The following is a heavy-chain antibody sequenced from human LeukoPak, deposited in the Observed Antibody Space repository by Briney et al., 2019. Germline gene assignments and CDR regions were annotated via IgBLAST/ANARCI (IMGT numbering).Heavy chain of an antibody. CDR3: ARARLTGTTGGYYYYYYMDV. CDR2: IYTSGST. V-gene: IGHV4-4*07. J-gene: IGHJ6*03. D-gene: IGHD1-7*01. CDR1: GGSISSYY. Sequence: SETLSLTCTVSGGSISSYYWSWIRQPAGKGLEWIGRIYTSGSTNYNPSLKSRVTMSVDTSKNQSSMKLSSVTAADTAVYYCARARLTGTTGGYYYYYYMDVWGKGTTVTVSS.